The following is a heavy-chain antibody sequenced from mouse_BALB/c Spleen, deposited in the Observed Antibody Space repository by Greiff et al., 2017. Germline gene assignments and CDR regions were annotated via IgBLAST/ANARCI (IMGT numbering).Heavy chain of an antibody. Sequence: EVKLVESGGGLVQPGGSLRLSCATSGFTFTDYYMSWVRQPPGKALEWLGFIRNKANGYTTEYSASVKGRFTISRDNSQSILYLQMKTLGAEDSATYYYAVYDYDGAMDYWGQGTSVTVSS. J-gene: IGHJ4*01. V-gene: IGHV7-3*02. CDR3: AVYDYDGAMDY. CDR1: GFTFTDYY. CDR2: IRNKANGYTT. D-gene: IGHD2-4*01.